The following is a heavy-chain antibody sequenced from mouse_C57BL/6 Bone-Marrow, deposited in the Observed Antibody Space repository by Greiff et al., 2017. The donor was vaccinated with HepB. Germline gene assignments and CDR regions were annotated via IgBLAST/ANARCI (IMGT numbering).Heavy chain of an antibody. D-gene: IGHD2-4*01. Sequence: VQLQQPGAELVMPGASVKLSCKASGYTFTSYWMHWVKQRPGQGLEWIGEIDPSDSYTNYNQKFKGKSTLTVDKSSSTAYMQLSSLTSEDSAVYYCAKDDCDWYFDVWGTGTTVTVSS. J-gene: IGHJ1*03. CDR1: GYTFTSYW. V-gene: IGHV1-69*01. CDR3: AKDDCDWYFDV. CDR2: IDPSDSYT.